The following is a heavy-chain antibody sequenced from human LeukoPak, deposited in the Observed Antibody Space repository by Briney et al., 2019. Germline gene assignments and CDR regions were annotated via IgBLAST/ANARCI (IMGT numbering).Heavy chain of an antibody. D-gene: IGHD2-15*01. Sequence: ASVKVSCKASGYTFTGYYMHWVRQAPGQGLEWMGWINPNSGGTNYAQKFQGRVTMTRDTSISTAYMELSRLRSDDTAVYYCARGPRYCSGGSCYVRNFDYWGQGTLVTVSS. V-gene: IGHV1-2*02. CDR2: INPNSGGT. CDR3: ARGPRYCSGGSCYVRNFDY. CDR1: GYTFTGYY. J-gene: IGHJ4*02.